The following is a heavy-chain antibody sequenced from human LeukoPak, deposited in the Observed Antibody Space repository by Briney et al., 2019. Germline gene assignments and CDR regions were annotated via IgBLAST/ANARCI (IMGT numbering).Heavy chain of an antibody. CDR3: AGVGGSSGYFQEYYFDY. D-gene: IGHD3-22*01. Sequence: SETLSLTCTVSGGSISSYYWSWIRQPPGKGLEWIGYIYYSGSTNYNPSLKSRVTISVDTSKNQFSLKLSSVTAADTAVYYCAGVGGSSGYFQEYYFDYWGQGTLVTVSS. CDR1: GGSISSYY. CDR2: IYYSGST. V-gene: IGHV4-59*01. J-gene: IGHJ4*02.